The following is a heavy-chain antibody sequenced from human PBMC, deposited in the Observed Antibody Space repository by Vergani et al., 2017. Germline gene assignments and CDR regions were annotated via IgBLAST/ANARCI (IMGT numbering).Heavy chain of an antibody. D-gene: IGHD6-19*01. CDR2: INPNSGGT. CDR3: ATHGGYSSGWYYVFGSLTLDY. Sequence: QVQLVQSGAEVKKPGASVKVSCKASGYTFTGYYMHWVRQAPGQGLEWMGWINPNSGGTNYAQKFQGRVTMTRDTSISTAYMELSRLRSDDTAVYYCATHGGYSSGWYYVFGSLTLDYWGQGTLVTVSS. J-gene: IGHJ4*02. CDR1: GYTFTGYY. V-gene: IGHV1-2*02.